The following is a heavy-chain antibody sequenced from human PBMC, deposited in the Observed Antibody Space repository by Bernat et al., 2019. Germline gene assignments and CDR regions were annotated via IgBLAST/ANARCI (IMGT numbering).Heavy chain of an antibody. CDR3: AREVPTRAIPYSSSWYGYFQH. V-gene: IGHV1-69*08. CDR2: IIPILGIA. J-gene: IGHJ1*01. CDR1: GGTFSSYT. Sequence: QVQLVQSGAEVKKPGSSVKVSCKASGGTFSSYTISWVRQAPGQGLEWMGRIIPILGIANYAQKFQGRVTITADKSKSTAYMELSSLRSEDTAVYYCAREVPTRAIPYSSSWYGYFQHWGQGTLVTVSS. D-gene: IGHD6-13*01.